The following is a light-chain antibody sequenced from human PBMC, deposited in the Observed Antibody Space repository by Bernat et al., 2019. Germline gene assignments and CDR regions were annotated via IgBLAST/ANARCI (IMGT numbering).Light chain of an antibody. Sequence: QSALTRPASVSGSPGQSITISCTGTSGDVGAYKFVSWYQQHPGKAPKLIIYDVSDRPSGVSDRFSGSKSGNTASLTISGLQAEDEADYYCSSYTTSSTRLFGGGTKLTVL. J-gene: IGLJ2*01. CDR1: SGDVGAYKF. V-gene: IGLV2-14*01. CDR3: SSYTTSSTRL. CDR2: DVS.